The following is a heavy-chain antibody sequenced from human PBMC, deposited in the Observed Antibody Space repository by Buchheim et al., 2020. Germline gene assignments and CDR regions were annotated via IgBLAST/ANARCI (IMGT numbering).Heavy chain of an antibody. D-gene: IGHD5-24*01. CDR1: GFTFSSYG. Sequence: QVQLVESGGGVVQPGRSLRLSCAASGFTFSSYGMHWVRQAPGKGLQWVAVISYDGSNKHYADSVKGRFTISRDNSKNTLDLQMNSLRAEDTAVYYCAKGDGYNLGVMGYWGQGSL. V-gene: IGHV3-30*18. J-gene: IGHJ4*02. CDR3: AKGDGYNLGVMGY. CDR2: ISYDGSNK.